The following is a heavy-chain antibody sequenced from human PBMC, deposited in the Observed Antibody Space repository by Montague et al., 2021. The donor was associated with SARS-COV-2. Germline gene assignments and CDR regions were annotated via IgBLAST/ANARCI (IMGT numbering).Heavy chain of an antibody. D-gene: IGHD4-17*01. CDR2: TNYRSKWTS. CDR3: VRDTGSAQAGFDA. V-gene: IGHV6-1*01. CDR1: GDSVWSNTAA. J-gene: IGHJ4*02. Sequence: CAISGDSVWSNTAAWNWIRQSPSGGLEWLGRTNYRSKWTSDYATSVEGRISIDPDTSKNQFFLHLRSVTPEHTGAYYCVRDTGSAQAGFDAWGQGTLVTVSS.